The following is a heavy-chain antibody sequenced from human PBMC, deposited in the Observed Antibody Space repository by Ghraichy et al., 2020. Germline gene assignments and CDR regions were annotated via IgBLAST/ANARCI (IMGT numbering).Heavy chain of an antibody. J-gene: IGHJ5*02. D-gene: IGHD1-26*01. CDR2: ISGSGGST. CDR3: AKGGNSGSYPDWFDP. CDR1: GFTFSSYA. V-gene: IGHV3-23*01. Sequence: GGSLRLSCAASGFTFSSYAMSWVRQAPGKGLEWVSAISGSGGSTYYADSVKGRFTISRDNSKNTLYLQMNSLRAEDTAVYYCAKGGNSGSYPDWFDPWGQGTLVTVSS.